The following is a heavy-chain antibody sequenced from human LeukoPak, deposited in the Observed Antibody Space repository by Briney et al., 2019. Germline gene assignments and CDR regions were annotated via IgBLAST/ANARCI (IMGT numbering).Heavy chain of an antibody. CDR2: ISAYNGNI. Sequence: ASVKVSCKASGYTFTSYGISWVRQAPGQGLEWMGWISAYNGNIHYAQKLQGRVTMTTDTSTSTAYMELRSLRSDDTAVYYCARGRRYCSSTSCYNWFDPWGQGTLVTVSS. V-gene: IGHV1-18*01. D-gene: IGHD2-2*01. CDR1: GYTFTSYG. J-gene: IGHJ5*02. CDR3: ARGRRYCSSTSCYNWFDP.